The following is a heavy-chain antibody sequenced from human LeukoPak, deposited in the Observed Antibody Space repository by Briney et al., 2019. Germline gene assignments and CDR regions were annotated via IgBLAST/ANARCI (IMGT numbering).Heavy chain of an antibody. Sequence: GGSLRLSCAASGFTFSSYSMNWVRQAPGKGLEWVSSISSSSSYIYYADSVKGRFTISRDNAKNSLYLQMNSLRAEDTAVYYCARGAATVMFDYWGQGTLATVSS. CDR2: ISSSSSYI. CDR1: GFTFSSYS. V-gene: IGHV3-21*01. CDR3: ARGAATVMFDY. D-gene: IGHD4-17*01. J-gene: IGHJ4*02.